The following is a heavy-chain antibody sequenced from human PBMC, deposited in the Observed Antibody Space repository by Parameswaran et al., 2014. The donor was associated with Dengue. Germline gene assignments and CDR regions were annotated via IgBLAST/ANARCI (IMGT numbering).Heavy chain of an antibody. D-gene: IGHD2-15*01. Sequence: WVRQAPGQGLEWMGWISAYNGNTNYAQKLQGRVTMTTDTSTSTAYMELRSLRSDDTAVYYCARVGACSGGSCYYYYYYGMDVWGQGTTVTVSS. J-gene: IGHJ6*02. CDR3: ARVGACSGGSCYYYYYYGMDV. CDR2: ISAYNGNT. V-gene: IGHV1-18*01.